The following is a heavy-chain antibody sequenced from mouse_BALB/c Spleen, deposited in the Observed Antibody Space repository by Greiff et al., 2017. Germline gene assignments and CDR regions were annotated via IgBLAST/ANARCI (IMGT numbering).Heavy chain of an antibody. J-gene: IGHJ4*01. V-gene: IGHV2-9*02. CDR3: ARGGRNGNYVRLYAMDY. CDR1: GFSLTSYG. CDR2: IWAGGST. Sequence: QVQLKESGPGLVAPSQSLSITCTVSGFSLTSYGVHWVRQPPGKGLEWLGVIWAGGSTNYNSALMSRLSISKDNSKSQVFLKMNSLQTDDTAMYYCARGGRNGNYVRLYAMDYWGQGTSVTVSS. D-gene: IGHD2-1*01.